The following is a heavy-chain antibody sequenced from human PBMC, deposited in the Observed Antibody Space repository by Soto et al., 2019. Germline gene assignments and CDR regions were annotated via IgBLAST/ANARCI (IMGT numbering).Heavy chain of an antibody. CDR2: ISPSGGNT. J-gene: IGHJ4*02. CDR3: AKGFVGVCYHCSYHFDS. V-gene: IGHV3-23*01. D-gene: IGHD2-8*01. CDR1: GFPFSSYA. Sequence: GGSLRLSCAASGFPFSSYAMNWVRLAPGKGLEWVSGISPSGGNTYHADSAKGRFTISRDNSKNTLYLQMNSLRAEDTAVYYCAKGFVGVCYHCSYHFDSWGQGALVTVSS.